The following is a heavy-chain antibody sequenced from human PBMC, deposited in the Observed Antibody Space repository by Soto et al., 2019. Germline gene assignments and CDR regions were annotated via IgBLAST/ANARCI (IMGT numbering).Heavy chain of an antibody. Sequence: GGSLRLSCAASGFTFSSYAMSWVRLAPGKGLEWVSAISGSGGSTYYADSVKGRFTISRDNSKNTLYLQMNSLRAEDTAVYYCAKWGNERVVPAAIKTYYYMDVWGKGTTVTVSS. CDR3: AKWGNERVVPAAIKTYYYMDV. J-gene: IGHJ6*03. CDR2: ISGSGGST. V-gene: IGHV3-23*01. D-gene: IGHD2-2*01. CDR1: GFTFSSYA.